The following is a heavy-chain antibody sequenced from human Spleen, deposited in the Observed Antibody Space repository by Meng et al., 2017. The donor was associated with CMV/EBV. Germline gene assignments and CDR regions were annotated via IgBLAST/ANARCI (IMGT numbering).Heavy chain of an antibody. Sequence: GESLKISCAASGFTVSSNYMSWVRQAPGKGLEWVSVLYSGDTTYYADSVKGRFTISRDNSKNTLYLQMNSLRAEDTAVYYCARDSVTETADYWGQGTLVTVSS. CDR2: LYSGDTT. J-gene: IGHJ4*02. CDR3: ARDSVTETADY. CDR1: GFTVSSNY. V-gene: IGHV3-53*01. D-gene: IGHD5-18*01.